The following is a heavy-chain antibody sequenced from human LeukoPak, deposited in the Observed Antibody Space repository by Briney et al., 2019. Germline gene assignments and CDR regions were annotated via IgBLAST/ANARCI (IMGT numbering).Heavy chain of an antibody. Sequence: SETLSLTCAVYGGSFSGYYWSWIRQPPGKGLEWIGEINHSGSTNYNPSLKSRVNISVDTSKNQFSLKLSSVTAADTAVYYCARDSVVVPADYYYGMDVWGQGTTVTVSS. CDR3: ARDSVVVPADYYYGMDV. V-gene: IGHV4-34*01. CDR1: GGSFSGYY. J-gene: IGHJ6*02. CDR2: INHSGST. D-gene: IGHD2-2*01.